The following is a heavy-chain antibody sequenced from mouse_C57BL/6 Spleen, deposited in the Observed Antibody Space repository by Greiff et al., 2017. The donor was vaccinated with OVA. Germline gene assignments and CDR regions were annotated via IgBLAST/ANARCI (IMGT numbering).Heavy chain of an antibody. CDR3: TRDYGSSYKNYFDY. CDR1: GYTFTDYE. V-gene: IGHV1-15*01. Sequence: QVQLQQSGAELVRPGASVTLSCKASGYTFTDYEMHWVKQTPVHGLEWIGAIDPETGGTAYNQKFKGKAILTADKSSSTAYMELRSLTSEDSAVYYCTRDYGSSYKNYFDYWGQGTTLTVSS. CDR2: IDPETGGT. D-gene: IGHD1-1*01. J-gene: IGHJ2*01.